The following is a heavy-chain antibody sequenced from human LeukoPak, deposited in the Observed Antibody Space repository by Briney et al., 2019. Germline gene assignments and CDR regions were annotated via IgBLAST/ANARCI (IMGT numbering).Heavy chain of an antibody. CDR3: ARVNPPNYYGSGSYYSLNY. V-gene: IGHV1-2*02. CDR2: INPNSGGT. J-gene: IGHJ4*02. CDR1: GYTFTGYY. Sequence: ASVKVSCKASGYTFTGYYMHWVRQAPGQGLEWMGWINPNSGGTNYAQKFQGRVTMTRDTSISTAYMELSRLRSDDTAVYYCARVNPPNYYGSGSYYSLNYWGQGTLVTVSS. D-gene: IGHD3-10*01.